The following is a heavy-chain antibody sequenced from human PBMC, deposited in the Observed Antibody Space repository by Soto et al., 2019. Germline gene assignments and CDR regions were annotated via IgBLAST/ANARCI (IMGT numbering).Heavy chain of an antibody. CDR3: AHRKKDSGSHNAFDV. CDR2: IYWDDDD. D-gene: IGHD3-22*01. Sequence: QITLKESGPPVVKPTQTLTLTCTFSGFSLNTYGVGVAWIRQPPGKALEWLALIYWDDDDRYSPSLRSRLIITKDTSKNQVVLTITNMDPMDTATYYCAHRKKDSGSHNAFDVWGQGTMVTVSS. CDR1: GFSLNTYGVG. V-gene: IGHV2-5*02. J-gene: IGHJ3*01.